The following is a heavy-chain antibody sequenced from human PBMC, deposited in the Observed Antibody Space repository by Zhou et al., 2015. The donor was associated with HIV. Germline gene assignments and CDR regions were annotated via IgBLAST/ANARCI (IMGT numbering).Heavy chain of an antibody. CDR1: GGTFSSYA. V-gene: IGHV1-2*04. Sequence: QVQLVQSGAEVKKPGSSVKVSCKASGGTFSSYAISWVRQAPGQGLEWMGWINPNSGGTNYAQKFQGWVTMTRDTSISTAYMELSRLRSDDTAVYYCARGVGPAATESYYYYGMDVWGQGTTVTVSS. J-gene: IGHJ6*02. CDR2: INPNSGGT. CDR3: ARGVGPAATESYYYYGMDV. D-gene: IGHD2-2*01.